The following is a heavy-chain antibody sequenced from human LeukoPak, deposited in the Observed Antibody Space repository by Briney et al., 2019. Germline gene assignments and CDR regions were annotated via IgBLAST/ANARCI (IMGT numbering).Heavy chain of an antibody. D-gene: IGHD4-17*01. J-gene: IGHJ4*02. V-gene: IGHV4-39*07. CDR1: GGSISSSSYY. Sequence: PSETLSLTCTVSGGSISSSSYYWGWIRQPPGKGLEWIGSIYYSGSTYYNPPLKSRVTMSEDTSKNQLSLKLGSVTAADTAVYYCARTRLPRPDYGDYWFDLDRGYYFDYWGQGTLVTVSS. CDR3: ARTRLPRPDYGDYWFDLDRGYYFDY. CDR2: IYYSGST.